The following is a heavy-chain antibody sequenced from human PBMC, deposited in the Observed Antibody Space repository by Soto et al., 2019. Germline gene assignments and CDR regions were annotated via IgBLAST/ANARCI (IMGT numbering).Heavy chain of an antibody. V-gene: IGHV3-30*18. J-gene: IGHJ4*02. Sequence: GGSLRLSCAASGFTFSSYGMHWVRQAPGKGLEWVAVISYDGSNKYYADSVKGRFTISRDNSKNTLYLQMNSLRAEDTAVYYCAKGPPAAVLMVYAPLDYWGQGTLVTVSS. CDR3: AKGPPAAVLMVYAPLDY. CDR2: ISYDGSNK. CDR1: GFTFSSYG. D-gene: IGHD2-8*01.